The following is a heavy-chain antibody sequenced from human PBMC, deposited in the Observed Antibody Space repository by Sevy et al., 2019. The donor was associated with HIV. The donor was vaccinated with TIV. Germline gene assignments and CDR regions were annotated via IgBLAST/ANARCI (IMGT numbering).Heavy chain of an antibody. J-gene: IGHJ4*02. V-gene: IGHV1-2*02. CDR1: GYSFTAHY. Sequence: ASVKVSCKASGYSFTAHYIHWVRQAPGQGLDWMGWINPDSGDTHYAQKFQGSVTMTRDTSMTTAYMELRSLRSDDTAVYYCARVQRGGVPDYWGQGTLVTVSS. CDR2: INPDSGDT. D-gene: IGHD3-10*01. CDR3: ARVQRGGVPDY.